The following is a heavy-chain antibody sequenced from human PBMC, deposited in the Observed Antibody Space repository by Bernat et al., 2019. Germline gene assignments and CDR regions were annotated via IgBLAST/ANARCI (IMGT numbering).Heavy chain of an antibody. CDR1: GFTFSSYW. Sequence: EVQLVESGGGLVQPGGSLRLSCAASGFTFSSYWMHWVRQAPGKGLVWVSRINSDGSSTSYADSVKGRFTISRDNAKNTLYLQMNSLRAEDTAVYYCARDWVSESASYSSGWYGEAVFDYWGQGTLVTVSS. D-gene: IGHD6-19*01. J-gene: IGHJ4*02. V-gene: IGHV3-74*01. CDR2: INSDGSST. CDR3: ARDWVSESASYSSGWYGEAVFDY.